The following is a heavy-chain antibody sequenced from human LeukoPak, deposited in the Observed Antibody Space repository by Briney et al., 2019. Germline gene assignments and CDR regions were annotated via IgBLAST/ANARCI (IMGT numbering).Heavy chain of an antibody. J-gene: IGHJ4*02. Sequence: GGSRRLSCVASGFTFRTYGMNWVRQAPGKGLEWVANIKNDGTEDHYASSVEGRFTISRDNNKNSLYLQLNSLGPEDTAVYYCVRGRSAIDYWGQGTRVTVSS. CDR2: IKNDGTED. V-gene: IGHV3-7*04. CDR1: GFTFRTYG. CDR3: VRGRSAIDY.